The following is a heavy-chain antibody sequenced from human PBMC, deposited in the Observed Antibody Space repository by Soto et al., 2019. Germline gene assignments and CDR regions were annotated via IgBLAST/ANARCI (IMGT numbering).Heavy chain of an antibody. CDR1: GGSISSGGYY. CDR2: IYYSGST. V-gene: IGHV4-31*03. CDR3: ARGRKRITMVRGSAPDGMDV. Sequence: LSLTCTFSGGSISSGGYYWSWIRQHPGKGLEWIGYIYYSGSTYYNPSLKSRVTISVDTSKNQFSLKLSSVTAADTAVYYCARGRKRITMVRGSAPDGMDVWGQGTTVTVSS. D-gene: IGHD3-10*01. J-gene: IGHJ6*02.